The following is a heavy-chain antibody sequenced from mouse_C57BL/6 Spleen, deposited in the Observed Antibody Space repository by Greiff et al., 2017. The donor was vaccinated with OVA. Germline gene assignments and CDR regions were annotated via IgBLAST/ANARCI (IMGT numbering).Heavy chain of an antibody. CDR1: GYTFTSYW. V-gene: IGHV1-64*01. CDR2: IHPNSGST. J-gene: IGHJ4*01. Sequence: QVQLQQPGAELVKPGASVKLSCKASGYTFTSYWMHWVKQRPGQGLEWIGMIHPNSGSTNYNEKFKSKATLTVDKSSSTAYMQLSSLTSEDSAVYYCARSGDYDVAMDYWGQGTSVTVSS. CDR3: ARSGDYDVAMDY. D-gene: IGHD2-4*01.